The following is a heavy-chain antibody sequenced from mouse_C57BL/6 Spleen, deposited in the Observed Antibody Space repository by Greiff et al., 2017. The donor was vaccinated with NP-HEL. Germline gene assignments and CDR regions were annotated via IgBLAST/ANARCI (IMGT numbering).Heavy chain of an antibody. J-gene: IGHJ2*01. CDR2: ISDGGSYT. D-gene: IGHD1-1*01. Sequence: EVHLVESGGGLVKPGGSLKLSCAASGFTFSSYAMSWVRQTPEKRLEWVATISDGGSYTYYPDNVKGRFTISRDNAKNNLYLQMSHLKSEDTAMYYCARETDYYGSSYLFDYWGQGTTLTVSS. CDR3: ARETDYYGSSYLFDY. CDR1: GFTFSSYA. V-gene: IGHV5-4*01.